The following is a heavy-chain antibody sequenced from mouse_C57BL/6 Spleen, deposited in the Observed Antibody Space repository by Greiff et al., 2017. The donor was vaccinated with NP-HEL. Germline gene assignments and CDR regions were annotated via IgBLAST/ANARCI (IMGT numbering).Heavy chain of an antibody. CDR2: IWRGGST. D-gene: IGHD1-1*01. J-gene: IGHJ4*01. Sequence: VKLMESGPGLVQPSQSLSITCTVSGFSLPSYGVHWVRQSPGKGLEWLGVIWRGGSTDYNAAFMSRLSITKDNSKSQVFFKMNSLQADDTAIYYCAKITTVVVRGYYYAMDYWGQGTSVTVSS. CDR3: AKITTVVVRGYYYAMDY. V-gene: IGHV2-5*01. CDR1: GFSLPSYG.